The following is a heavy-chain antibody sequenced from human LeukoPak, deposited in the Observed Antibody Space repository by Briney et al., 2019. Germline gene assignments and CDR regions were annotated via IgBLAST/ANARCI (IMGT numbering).Heavy chain of an antibody. CDR1: GYTFTCYY. V-gene: IGHV1-18*04. J-gene: IGHJ3*02. D-gene: IGHD3-22*01. Sequence: ASVKVSCKASGYTFTCYYMHWVRQAPGQGLEWMGWISAYNGNTNYAQKLQGRVTMTTDTSTSTAYMELRSLRSDDTAVYYCARTHYYDSSGYRGAAFDIWGQGTMVTVSS. CDR2: ISAYNGNT. CDR3: ARTHYYDSSGYRGAAFDI.